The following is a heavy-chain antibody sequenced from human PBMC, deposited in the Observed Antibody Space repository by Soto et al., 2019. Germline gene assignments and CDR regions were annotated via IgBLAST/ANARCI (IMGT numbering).Heavy chain of an antibody. V-gene: IGHV3-7*03. CDR2: IKQDGSEK. J-gene: IGHJ6*02. CDR1: GFTFSSYW. Sequence: PGGSLRLSCAASGFTFSSYWMSWVRQAPGKGLEWVANIKQDGSEKYYVDSVKGRFTISRDNAKNSLYLQMNSLRAEDTAVYYCARVFCSSTSCSYYYYYGMGVWGQGTTVTVS. CDR3: ARVFCSSTSCSYYYYYGMGV. D-gene: IGHD2-2*01.